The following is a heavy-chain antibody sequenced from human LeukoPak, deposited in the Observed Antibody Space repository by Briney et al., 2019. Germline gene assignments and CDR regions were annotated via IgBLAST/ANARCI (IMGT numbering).Heavy chain of an antibody. D-gene: IGHD5-24*01. Sequence: PGRSLRLSCAASGFTFSSYAMHWVRQAPGKGLEWVAVISYDGSNKYYADSVKGRFTISRDNSKNTLYLQMNSLRAEDTAVYYCARVARWLQTNDAFDIWGQGTMVTVSS. CDR1: GFTFSSYA. CDR3: ARVARWLQTNDAFDI. CDR2: ISYDGSNK. V-gene: IGHV3-30-3*01. J-gene: IGHJ3*02.